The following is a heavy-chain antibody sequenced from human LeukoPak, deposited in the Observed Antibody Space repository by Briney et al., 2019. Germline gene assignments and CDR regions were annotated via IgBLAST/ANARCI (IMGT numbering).Heavy chain of an antibody. CDR2: IYSGGST. D-gene: IGHD6-6*01. V-gene: IGHV3-23*03. Sequence: GGSLRLSCAASGFTFSSYGMSWVRQAPGKGLEWVSVIYSGGSTYYADSVKGRFTISRDNSKNTLYLQMNSLRADDTAVYYCAKHLGYSTSSGIDYWGQGTLVTVSS. J-gene: IGHJ4*02. CDR1: GFTFSSYG. CDR3: AKHLGYSTSSGIDY.